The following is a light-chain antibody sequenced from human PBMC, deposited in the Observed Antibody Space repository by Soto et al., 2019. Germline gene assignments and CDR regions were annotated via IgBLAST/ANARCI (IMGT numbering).Light chain of an antibody. CDR2: GNT. J-gene: IGLJ1*01. CDR1: SSNIGAGYE. V-gene: IGLV1-40*01. CDR3: QSYDSSLSALYV. Sequence: QSALTQPPSVSGAPGQRVTISCTGSSSNIGAGYEVNWYQHLPGAAPKLLIYGNTNRPSGVPDRFSGSKSGTSASLAITGLQAEDEDDYYCQSYDSSLSALYVFGTGTKVTVL.